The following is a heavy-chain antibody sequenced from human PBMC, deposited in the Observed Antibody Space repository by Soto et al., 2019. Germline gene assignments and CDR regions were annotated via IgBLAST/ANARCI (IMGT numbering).Heavy chain of an antibody. V-gene: IGHV4-59*08. Sequence: QVQLQESGPGLVKPSETLSLTCTVSGGSISSYYWSWIRQPPGKGLEWIGYIYYSGSTNYNPSLKSRVTISVDTSKNQFSLKLSSVTAADTAVYYCASSPLTRELEWSPGRYYYYYMDVWGKGTTVTVSS. D-gene: IGHD3-3*01. CDR2: IYYSGST. CDR3: ASSPLTRELEWSPGRYYYYYMDV. J-gene: IGHJ6*03. CDR1: GGSISSYY.